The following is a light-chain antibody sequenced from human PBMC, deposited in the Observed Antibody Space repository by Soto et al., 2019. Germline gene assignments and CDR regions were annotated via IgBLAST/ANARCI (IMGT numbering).Light chain of an antibody. J-gene: IGKJ4*01. Sequence: IMMTQSPATLSVSPGEGATLSCRASQSVSSNLAWYQHKPGQAPRLLISGASTRATGIPARFSGSGSGTEFTLTISSLQSEDFATYYCQQLNTYPVTFGGGTKVEIK. CDR2: GAS. V-gene: IGKV3-15*01. CDR3: QQLNTYPVT. CDR1: QSVSSN.